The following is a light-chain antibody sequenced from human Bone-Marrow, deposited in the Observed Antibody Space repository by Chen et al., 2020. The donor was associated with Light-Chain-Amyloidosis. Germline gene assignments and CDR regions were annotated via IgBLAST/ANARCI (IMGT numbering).Light chain of an antibody. CDR3: QSADSSGTYEVI. CDR2: RDT. V-gene: IGLV3-25*03. CDR1: DLPTKY. J-gene: IGLJ2*01. Sequence: SYELPQPPSVSVSPGQTARNTGPGDDLPTKYAYWYQQKPGQAPVLVIHRDTERPSGISERFSGSSSGTTATLTISGVQAEDEADYHCQSADSSGTYEVIFGGGTKLTVL.